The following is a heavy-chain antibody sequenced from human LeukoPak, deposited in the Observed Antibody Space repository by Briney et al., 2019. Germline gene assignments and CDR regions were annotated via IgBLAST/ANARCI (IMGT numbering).Heavy chain of an antibody. Sequence: PGESLKVSCKASGYTFTGYYMHWVRQAPGQGLEWMGWINPNSGGTNYAQKFQGRVTMTRDTSISTAYMELSRLRSDDTAVYYCARAAGDYVQENWFDPWGQGTLVTVSS. CDR1: GYTFTGYY. V-gene: IGHV1-2*02. CDR3: ARAAGDYVQENWFDP. D-gene: IGHD4-17*01. CDR2: INPNSGGT. J-gene: IGHJ5*02.